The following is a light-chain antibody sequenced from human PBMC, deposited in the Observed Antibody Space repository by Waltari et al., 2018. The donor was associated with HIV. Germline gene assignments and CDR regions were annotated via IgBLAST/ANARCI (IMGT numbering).Light chain of an antibody. V-gene: IGKV3-15*01. CDR2: GAS. CDR1: QSVTSS. Sequence: DIVMTQSPATLSLSPGERASLSCWASQSVTSSLAWYQQKPGQAPRLLIYGASTRASGVPPRFSASESGTGTEFTLTVSSLESEDFAVYYCQQYNGWPLTFGQGTKVELK. J-gene: IGKJ1*01. CDR3: QQYNGWPLT.